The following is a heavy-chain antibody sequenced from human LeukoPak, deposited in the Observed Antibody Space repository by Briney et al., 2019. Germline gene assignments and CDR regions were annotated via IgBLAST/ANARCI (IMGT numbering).Heavy chain of an antibody. CDR1: GFTFDDYA. CDR3: AKGYCTGGRCYYIAY. Sequence: GGSLRLSCAASGFTFDDYAMHWVRQAPGKGLEWVSLISGDGGSTYYADSVKGRFTISRDNSKNSLYLQMNSLRTEDSALYYCAKGYCTGGRCYYIAYWGQGTLVTVSS. V-gene: IGHV3-43*02. CDR2: ISGDGGST. D-gene: IGHD2-15*01. J-gene: IGHJ4*02.